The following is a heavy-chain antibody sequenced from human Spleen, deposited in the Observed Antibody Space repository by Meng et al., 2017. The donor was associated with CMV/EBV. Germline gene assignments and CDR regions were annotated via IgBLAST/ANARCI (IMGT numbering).Heavy chain of an antibody. D-gene: IGHD3-10*01. V-gene: IGHV1-69*06. J-gene: IGHJ1*01. CDR1: GGTFSSYA. CDR3: ARGVVANE. CDR2: IIPIFGTA. Sequence: SVKVSCKASGGTFSSYAISWVRQAPGQGLEWMGGIIPIFGTANYAQKFQGRVSITADKSTSAVYVELSDLRSEDTAVYYCARGVVANEWGGGTLVTVSS.